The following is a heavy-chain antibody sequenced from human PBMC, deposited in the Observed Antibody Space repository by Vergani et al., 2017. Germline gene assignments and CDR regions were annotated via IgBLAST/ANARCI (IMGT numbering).Heavy chain of an antibody. J-gene: IGHJ1*01. D-gene: IGHD3-22*01. Sequence: VQLVQSGAEVKKPGASVKVSCKASGYTFSSYAMSWVRQAPGKGLEWVSAISGSGGSTYYADSVKGRFTISRDNSKNTLYLQMNSLRAEDTAVYYCAKYYYDSSGYYRYFQHWGQGTLVTVSS. CDR1: GYTFSSYA. CDR2: ISGSGGST. V-gene: IGHV3-23*04. CDR3: AKYYYDSSGYYRYFQH.